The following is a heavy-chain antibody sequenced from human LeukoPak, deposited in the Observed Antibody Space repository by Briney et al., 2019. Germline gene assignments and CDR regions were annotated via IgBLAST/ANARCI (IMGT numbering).Heavy chain of an antibody. V-gene: IGHV4-59*01. J-gene: IGHJ6*03. CDR3: ARVVSNHVGNYYYYYMDV. CDR1: GGSISSYY. Sequence: SETLSLTCTVSGGSISSYYWSWIRQPPGKGLEWIGYIYYSGSTNYNPSLKSRVTISVDTSKNQFSLKLSSVTAADTAVYYCARVVSNHVGNYYYYYMDVWGKGTTVTVSS. CDR2: IYYSGST. D-gene: IGHD4-11*01.